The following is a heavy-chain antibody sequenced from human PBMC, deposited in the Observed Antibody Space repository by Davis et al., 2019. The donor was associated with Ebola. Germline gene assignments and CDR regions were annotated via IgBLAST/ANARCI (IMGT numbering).Heavy chain of an antibody. Sequence: GESLKISCAASGFTFSTFGMHWVRQAPGKGLEWVAVISYDGSYQNTGDSVKGRFTISRDNSKNTLYLQMNSLRAEDTAVYYCARVREYGMDVWGQGTTVTVSS. CDR2: ISYDGSYQ. CDR3: ARVREYGMDV. CDR1: GFTFSTFG. V-gene: IGHV3-30*03. D-gene: IGHD3-10*01. J-gene: IGHJ6*02.